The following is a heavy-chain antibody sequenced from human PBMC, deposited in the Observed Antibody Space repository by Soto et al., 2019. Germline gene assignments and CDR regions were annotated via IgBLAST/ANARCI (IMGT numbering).Heavy chain of an antibody. Sequence: PSETLSLTCAVYGGSFRGYYWSWIRQPPGKELEWIGEINHSGSTNYNPSLKSRVTISVDTSKNQFSLKLSSVTAADTAVYYCARGWGRIFDYWGQGTLVTVSS. V-gene: IGHV4-34*01. D-gene: IGHD7-27*01. CDR3: ARGWGRIFDY. CDR1: GGSFRGYY. J-gene: IGHJ4*02. CDR2: INHSGST.